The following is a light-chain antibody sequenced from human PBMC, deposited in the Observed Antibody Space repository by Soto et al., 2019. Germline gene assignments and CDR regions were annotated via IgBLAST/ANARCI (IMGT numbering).Light chain of an antibody. J-gene: IGKJ2*03. Sequence: EVVMTQSPATLSVSPGERATLSCRASQSVSINVVWYQQNPGQAPRLLIYDASTRATDIPARFSGSGSGTEFTLTISSLQSEDFAVYYCQQYNNWPLYSFGQGTKLEIK. V-gene: IGKV3-15*01. CDR2: DAS. CDR3: QQYNNWPLYS. CDR1: QSVSIN.